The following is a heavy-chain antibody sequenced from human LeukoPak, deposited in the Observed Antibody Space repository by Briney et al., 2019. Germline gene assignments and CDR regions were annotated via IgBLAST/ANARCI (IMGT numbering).Heavy chain of an antibody. CDR1: GFTFSSYS. D-gene: IGHD6-13*01. CDR3: ARALVAAARNFDY. J-gene: IGHJ4*02. CDR2: ISSSSSTI. Sequence: SGGSLRLSCAASGFTFSSYSMNWVRQAPGKGLEWVSYISSSSSTIYYADSVKGRFTISRDNAKNSLYLQMNSLRAEDTAVYYCARALVAAARNFDYWGQGTLVTVSS. V-gene: IGHV3-48*01.